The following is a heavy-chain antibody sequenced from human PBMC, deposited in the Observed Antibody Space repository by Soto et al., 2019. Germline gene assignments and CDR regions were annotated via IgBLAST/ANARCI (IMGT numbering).Heavy chain of an antibody. CDR2: IIPMFGTA. CDR1: GGTFSTYA. D-gene: IGHD5-18*01. Sequence: QVQLVQSGAEVKKPESSVKVSCKAPGGTFSTYAISWVRQAPGQGLEWMGGIIPMFGTANYAQLFQDRVTXTXXESTNTVYMELSSLRSEDTAVYFCASGIQLWLRRINNGYSGWGQGTLVTVSS. CDR3: ASGIQLWLRRINNGYSG. V-gene: IGHV1-69*05. J-gene: IGHJ4*02.